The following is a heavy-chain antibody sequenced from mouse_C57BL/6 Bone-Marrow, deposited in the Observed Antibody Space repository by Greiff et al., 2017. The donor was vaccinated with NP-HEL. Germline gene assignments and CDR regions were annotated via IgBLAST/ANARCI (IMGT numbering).Heavy chain of an antibody. V-gene: IGHV5-4*01. CDR3: ARGWGLLLRP. Sequence: EVQVVESGGGLVKPGGSLKLSCAASGFTFSSYAMSWVRQTPEKRLEWVATISDGGSYTYYPDNVKGRFTISRDNAKNNLYLQMSHLKSEDTAVDYCARGWGLLLRPWGRGTLVTVSA. CDR1: GFTFSSYA. D-gene: IGHD1-1*01. J-gene: IGHJ3*01. CDR2: ISDGGSYT.